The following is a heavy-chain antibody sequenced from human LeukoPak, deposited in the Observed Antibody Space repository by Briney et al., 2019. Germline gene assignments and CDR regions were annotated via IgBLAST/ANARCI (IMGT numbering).Heavy chain of an antibody. CDR2: IYYSGST. V-gene: IGHV4-59*01. Sequence: PSETLSLTCTVSGGSISSYYWSWIRQPPGKGLEWIGYIYYSGSTNYDPSLKSRVTISVDTSKNQFSLKLSSVTAADTAVYYCARFRYYYGMDVWGQGTTVTVSS. J-gene: IGHJ6*02. CDR3: ARFRYYYGMDV. CDR1: GGSISSYY.